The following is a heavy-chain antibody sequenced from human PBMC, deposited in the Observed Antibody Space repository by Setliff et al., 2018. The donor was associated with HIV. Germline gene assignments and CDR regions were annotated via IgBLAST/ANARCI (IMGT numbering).Heavy chain of an antibody. CDR3: TKGGSLSAAGSTY. D-gene: IGHD6-13*01. V-gene: IGHV3-15*01. Sequence: GGSLRLSCAASGFTFSNAWMSWVRQAPGKGLEWVGRIKSKSDDGTTDYAATVKGRFTISRDDSKNTLYLQMKSLKTEDTAVYYCTKGGSLSAAGSTYWGQGTLVTVSS. J-gene: IGHJ4*02. CDR2: IKSKSDDGTT. CDR1: GFTFSNAW.